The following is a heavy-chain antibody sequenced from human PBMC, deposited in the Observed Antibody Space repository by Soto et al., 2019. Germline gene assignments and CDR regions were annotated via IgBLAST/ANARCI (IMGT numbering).Heavy chain of an antibody. D-gene: IGHD6-13*01. V-gene: IGHV3-30*18. CDR1: GFTFSSYG. Sequence: GGSLRLSCAASGFTFSSYGMHWIRQAPGTGLEWVAVISHDGAFKDYADSVKGRFTISRDNSENTLFLEMNSLGPSDTAVYYCAKDYGPKAPYPYSNTHTDFWGQGARVTVSS. J-gene: IGHJ4*02. CDR2: ISHDGAFK. CDR3: AKDYGPKAPYPYSNTHTDF.